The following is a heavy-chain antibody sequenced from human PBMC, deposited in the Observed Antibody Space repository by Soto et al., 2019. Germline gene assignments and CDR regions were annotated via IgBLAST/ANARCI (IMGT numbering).Heavy chain of an antibody. CDR1: GFTFSSYA. Sequence: QVQLVESGGGVVQPGRSLRLSCAASGFTFSSYAMHWVRQAPGKGLEWVAVISYDGSNKYYADSVKGRFTISRDNSKNTLYLQMNRLRAEDTAVYYGARGGGAVAGTGGYWGQGTLVTVSS. CDR3: ARGGGAVAGTGGY. J-gene: IGHJ4*02. V-gene: IGHV3-30-3*01. D-gene: IGHD6-19*01. CDR2: ISYDGSNK.